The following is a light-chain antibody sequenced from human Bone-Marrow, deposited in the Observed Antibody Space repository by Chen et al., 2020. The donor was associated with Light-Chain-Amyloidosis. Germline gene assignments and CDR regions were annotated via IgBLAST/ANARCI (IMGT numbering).Light chain of an antibody. J-gene: IGLJ3*02. Sequence: SYVLTQPSSVSVAPGQTATIACGGTNIGSTSVHRYQQTPGQAPLLVVYDDSDRPSGIPERLSGSNSGNTATLTISRVEAGDEADYYCQVWDRSSDRPVFGGGTKLTVL. CDR3: QVWDRSSDRPV. V-gene: IGLV3-21*02. CDR2: DDS. CDR1: NIGSTS.